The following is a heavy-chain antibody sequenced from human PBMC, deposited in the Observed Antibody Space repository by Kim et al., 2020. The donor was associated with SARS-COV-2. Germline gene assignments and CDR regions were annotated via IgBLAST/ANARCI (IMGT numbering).Heavy chain of an antibody. D-gene: IGHD3-22*01. CDR2: ISYDGINK. V-gene: IGHV3-30-3*01. Sequence: GGSLRLSCAASGFTFSSYAMHWVRQAPGKGLEWVAVISYDGINKYYADSVKGRFTISRDNSKNTLYLQMNSLRAEDTAVYYCAGDMDDYYYDSSGLDYWGQGTLVTVSS. CDR1: GFTFSSYA. CDR3: AGDMDDYYYDSSGLDY. J-gene: IGHJ4*02.